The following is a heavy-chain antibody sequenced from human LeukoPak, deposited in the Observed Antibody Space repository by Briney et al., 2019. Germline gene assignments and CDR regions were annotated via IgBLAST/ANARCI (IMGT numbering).Heavy chain of an antibody. CDR2: LIPIFGTA. D-gene: IGHD3-22*01. Sequence: EASVKVSCKAFGGTFSNYAINWVRQAPGQGLEWMGGLIPIFGTAYHAQKFQGRVTITTDESTSTAYMELSSLRSEDTAVYYCCMTYYYHSSGASYYFDYWGQGTLVTVSS. CDR1: GGTFSNYA. J-gene: IGHJ4*02. CDR3: CMTYYYHSSGASYYFDY. V-gene: IGHV1-69*05.